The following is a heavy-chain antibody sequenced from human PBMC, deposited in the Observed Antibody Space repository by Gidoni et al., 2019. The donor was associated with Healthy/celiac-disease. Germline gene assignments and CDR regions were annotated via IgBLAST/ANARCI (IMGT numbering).Heavy chain of an antibody. CDR3: ARDQMVRGVMTGAGVY. J-gene: IGHJ4*02. V-gene: IGHV3-33*01. Sequence: QVQLVAFGGGVVQSGRSLRRSCVASGFTCSSYGMHWVRQAPGMGLEWVAVILYDGSNKYYADSVKGRFTISRDNSKNTLYLQMKSLRAEDTAVYYCARDQMVRGVMTGAGVYWGQGTLVTVSS. CDR2: ILYDGSNK. D-gene: IGHD3-10*01. CDR1: GFTCSSYG.